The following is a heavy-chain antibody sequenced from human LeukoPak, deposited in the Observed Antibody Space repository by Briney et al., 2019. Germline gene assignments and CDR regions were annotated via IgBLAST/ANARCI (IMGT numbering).Heavy chain of an antibody. J-gene: IGHJ4*02. D-gene: IGHD3-22*01. CDR3: ARAPEDYDSSGYYFDY. V-gene: IGHV4-39*07. CDR2: IYYSGST. Sequence: SETLSLTCTVSGGSISSSSYYWGWIRQPPRKGLEWIGSIYYSGSTYYNPSLESRVTISVDTSKNQFSLKLSSVTAADTAVYYCARAPEDYDSSGYYFDYWGQGTLVTVSS. CDR1: GGSISSSSYY.